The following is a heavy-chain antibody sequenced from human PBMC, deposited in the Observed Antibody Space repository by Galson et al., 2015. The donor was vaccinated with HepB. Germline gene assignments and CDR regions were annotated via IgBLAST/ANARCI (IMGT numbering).Heavy chain of an antibody. Sequence: SVKVSCKASGFTFTSSAMQWGRQARGQRLEWIGWIGVGSGNTNYAQKSQERVTITRDMSTSTAYMELSSLRSEDTAVYYCAAGIHKYNWFDPWGQGTLVTVSS. CDR2: IGVGSGNT. CDR1: GFTFTSSA. J-gene: IGHJ5*02. CDR3: AAGIHKYNWFDP. V-gene: IGHV1-58*02.